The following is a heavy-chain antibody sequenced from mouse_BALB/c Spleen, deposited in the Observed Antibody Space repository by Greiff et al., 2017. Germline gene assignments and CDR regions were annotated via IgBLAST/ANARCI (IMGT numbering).Heavy chain of an antibody. CDR3: ARTNGCRAWFAY. J-gene: IGHJ3*01. CDR1: GYTFTSYW. D-gene: IGHD2-2*01. V-gene: IGHV1-87*01. Sequence: QVQLQQSGAELARPGASVKLSCKASGYTFTSYWMQWVKQRPGQGLEWIGAIYPGDGDTRYTQKFKGKATLTADKSSNTAYMQLSSLASEDSAVYYCARTNGCRAWFAYWGQGTLVTVSA. CDR2: IYPGDGDT.